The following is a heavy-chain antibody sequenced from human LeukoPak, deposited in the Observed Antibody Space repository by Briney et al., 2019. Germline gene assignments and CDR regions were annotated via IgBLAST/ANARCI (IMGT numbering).Heavy chain of an antibody. Sequence: KTSETLSLTCTVSDDSISSSSYYWGWIRQPPGKGLEWIGEINHSGSTNYNPSLKSRVTISVDTSKNQFSLKLSSVTAADTAVYYCASRRYSSSWRKFDYWGQGTLVTVSS. V-gene: IGHV4-39*07. J-gene: IGHJ4*02. CDR1: DDSISSSSYY. CDR2: INHSGST. D-gene: IGHD6-13*01. CDR3: ASRRYSSSWRKFDY.